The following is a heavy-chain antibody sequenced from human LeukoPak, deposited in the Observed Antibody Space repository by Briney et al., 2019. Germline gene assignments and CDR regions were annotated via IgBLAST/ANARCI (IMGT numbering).Heavy chain of an antibody. CDR1: GGSISSYY. Sequence: KPSETLSLTCTVSGGSISSYYWSWIRQPPGKGLEWIGHIYYSGSTNYNPSLKSRVTISVDTSKNQFSLKLSSVTAADTAVYYCARQNYDSSGYYYWGQGTLVTVSS. CDR2: IYYSGST. V-gene: IGHV4-59*01. D-gene: IGHD3-22*01. CDR3: ARQNYDSSGYYY. J-gene: IGHJ4*02.